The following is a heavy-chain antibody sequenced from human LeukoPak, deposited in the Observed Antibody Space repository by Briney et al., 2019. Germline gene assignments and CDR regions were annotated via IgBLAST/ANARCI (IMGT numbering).Heavy chain of an antibody. CDR1: GFTFSSYG. V-gene: IGHV3-30*02. CDR2: IRYDGSNK. Sequence: PGGSLRLSCAASGFTFSSYGMHWVRQAPGKGLEWVAFIRYDGSNKYYADSVKGRFTISRDNSKNTLYLQMNSLRAEDTAVYYCAKDTLWADNWYFDLWGRGTLVTVSS. CDR3: AKDTLWADNWYFDL. J-gene: IGHJ2*01. D-gene: IGHD7-27*01.